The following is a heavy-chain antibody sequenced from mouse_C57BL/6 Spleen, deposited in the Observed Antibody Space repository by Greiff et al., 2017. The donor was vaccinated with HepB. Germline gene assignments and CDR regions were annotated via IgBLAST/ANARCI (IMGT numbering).Heavy chain of an antibody. CDR1: GFNIKDYY. CDR3: TPGSSGRFAY. J-gene: IGHJ3*01. D-gene: IGHD3-2*02. CDR2: IDPEDGDT. V-gene: IGHV14-1*01. Sequence: EVQLQQSGAELVRPGASVKLSCTASGFNIKDYYMHWVKQRPEQGLEWIGRIDPEDGDTEYAPKFQGKATMTADTSSNTADLQLRSLTSEETAVYCCTPGSSGRFAYWGQGTLVTVSA.